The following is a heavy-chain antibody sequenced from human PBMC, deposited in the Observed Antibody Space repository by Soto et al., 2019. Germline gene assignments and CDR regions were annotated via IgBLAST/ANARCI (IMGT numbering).Heavy chain of an antibody. CDR2: MNPNSGNT. J-gene: IGHJ5*02. CDR1: GYTFTSYD. CDR3: ARGQYSSGWYSWFDP. V-gene: IGHV1-8*01. Sequence: ASVKVSCKASGYTFTSYDINWVRQATGQGLEWMGWMNPNSGNTGYAQKFQGRATMARNTSISTAYMELSSLRSEDTAVYYCARGQYSSGWYSWFDPWGQGTLVTVSS. D-gene: IGHD6-19*01.